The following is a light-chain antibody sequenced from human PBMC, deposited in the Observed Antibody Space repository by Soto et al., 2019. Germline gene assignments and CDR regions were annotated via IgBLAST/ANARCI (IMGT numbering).Light chain of an antibody. V-gene: IGLV1-44*01. CDR3: AIWDLSVSDWV. J-gene: IGLJ3*02. Sequence: QSVLTQPPSASGTPGQRVTLSCSGTTSNIGSNTVSWYQHLPGTAPKLLIYSNDQRPSGVPDRFSGSKSGTSASLAISGLQSEDEADYDCAIWDLSVSDWVFGGGTKLTVL. CDR1: TSNIGSNT. CDR2: SND.